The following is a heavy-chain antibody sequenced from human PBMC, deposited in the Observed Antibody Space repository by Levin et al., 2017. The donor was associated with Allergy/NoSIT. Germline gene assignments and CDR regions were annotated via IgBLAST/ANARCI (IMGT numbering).Heavy chain of an antibody. D-gene: IGHD3-10*01. J-gene: IGHJ4*02. Sequence: SETLSLTCTVSGGSISSYYWSWIRQPPGKGLEWIGYIYYSGSTNYNPSLKSRVTISVDTSKNQFSLKLSSVTAADTAVYYCAREWSRSYYGSGSYHYFDYWGQGTLVTVSS. CDR1: GGSISSYY. CDR2: IYYSGST. V-gene: IGHV4-59*01. CDR3: AREWSRSYYGSGSYHYFDY.